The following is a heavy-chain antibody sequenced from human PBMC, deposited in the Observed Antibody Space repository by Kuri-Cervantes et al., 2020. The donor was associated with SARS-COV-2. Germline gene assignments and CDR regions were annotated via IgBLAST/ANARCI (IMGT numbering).Heavy chain of an antibody. Sequence: GGSLRLSCKASGYTFTSYGISWVRQAPGQGLEWMGRIDPISHTTYYAQKLQGRVTITADESTSTVHMELSSLRSEDTAIYYCARIASSLGLDFWGQGTLVTVSS. J-gene: IGHJ4*02. V-gene: IGHV1-69*15. CDR2: IDPISHTT. CDR3: ARIASSLGLDF. CDR1: GYTFTSYG. D-gene: IGHD3-16*01.